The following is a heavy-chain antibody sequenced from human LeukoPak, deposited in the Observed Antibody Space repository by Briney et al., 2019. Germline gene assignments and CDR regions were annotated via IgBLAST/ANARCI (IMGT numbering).Heavy chain of an antibody. CDR3: ARGLRGAFDI. CDR1: GFTFSDYY. V-gene: IGHV3-11*04. J-gene: IGHJ3*02. Sequence: GGSLRLSCAASGFTFSDYYMSWIRQAPGKGLEWVSYISSGSTIYYADSVKGRFTISRDNAKNSLYLQMNSLRAEDTAVYYCARGLRGAFDIWGQGTMVTVSS. CDR2: ISSGSTI. D-gene: IGHD3-16*01.